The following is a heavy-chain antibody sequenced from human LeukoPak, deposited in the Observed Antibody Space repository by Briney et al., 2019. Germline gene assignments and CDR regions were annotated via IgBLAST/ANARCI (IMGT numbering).Heavy chain of an antibody. CDR1: GGPLSDCY. J-gene: IGHJ4*02. D-gene: IGHD5-24*01. CDR2: INHSGST. Sequence: SETLSLTCAVYGGPLSDCYWSWIRQPPGKGLEWIGEINHSGSTNYNPSLKSRATISVDTSKNQFSLKLSSVTATDTALYYCARGGDGYHPLEYWGQGTLVTVSS. CDR3: ARGGDGYHPLEY. V-gene: IGHV4-34*01.